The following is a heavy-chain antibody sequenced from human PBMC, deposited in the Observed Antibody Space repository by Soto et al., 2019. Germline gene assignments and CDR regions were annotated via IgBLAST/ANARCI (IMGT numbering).Heavy chain of an antibody. Sequence: SETLSLTCAVYGGSFRCYYWSWIRQPPGKGLEWIGEINHSGSTNYNPSLKSRVTISVDTSKNQFSLKLSSVTAADTAVYYCARSAFPWGQGTLVTVS. CDR3: ARSAFP. V-gene: IGHV4-34*01. D-gene: IGHD3-3*01. CDR2: INHSGST. CDR1: GGSFRCYY. J-gene: IGHJ5*02.